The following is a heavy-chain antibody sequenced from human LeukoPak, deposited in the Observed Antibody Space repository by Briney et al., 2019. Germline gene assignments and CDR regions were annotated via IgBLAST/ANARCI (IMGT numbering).Heavy chain of an antibody. Sequence: PSQTLSLTCTVSGGSISSGDYYWSWIRQPPGKGLEWIGYIYYSGSTYYNPSLKSRVTISVDTSKNQFSLKLSSVTAADTAVYYCARETLSITMVRGLFDYWGQGTLVTVSS. J-gene: IGHJ4*02. CDR3: ARETLSITMVRGLFDY. D-gene: IGHD3-10*01. V-gene: IGHV4-30-4*01. CDR1: GGSISSGDYY. CDR2: IYYSGST.